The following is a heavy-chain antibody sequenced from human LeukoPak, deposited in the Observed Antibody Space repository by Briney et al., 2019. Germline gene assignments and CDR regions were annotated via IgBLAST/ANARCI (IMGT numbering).Heavy chain of an antibody. CDR3: ARASYSYDINGWVPFDY. V-gene: IGHV4-61*02. CDR1: GNSISSGDNY. Sequence: SSETLSLTCTVSGNSISSGDNYWSWIRQPAGKGLEWIGRIYTSGSTNYNPSLKSRVTISGDTSKNQFSLRLSSVTAADTAVYYCARASYSYDINGWVPFDYWGQGTLVTVSS. J-gene: IGHJ4*02. D-gene: IGHD3-22*01. CDR2: IYTSGST.